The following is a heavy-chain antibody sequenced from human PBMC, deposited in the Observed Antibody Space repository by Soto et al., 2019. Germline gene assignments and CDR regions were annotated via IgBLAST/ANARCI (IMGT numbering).Heavy chain of an antibody. J-gene: IGHJ6*02. CDR2: TYYRSKWYN. V-gene: IGHV6-1*01. Sequence: SQTLSLTCAISGDSVSSNSAAWNWIRQSPSRGLEWLGRTYYRSKWYNDYAVSVKSRITINPDTSKNQFSLQLNSVTPEDTAVYYCARAGGAIFGVVTSYYYYYYGMDVWGQGTWVTVSS. D-gene: IGHD3-3*01. CDR3: ARAGGAIFGVVTSYYYYYYGMDV. CDR1: GDSVSSNSAA.